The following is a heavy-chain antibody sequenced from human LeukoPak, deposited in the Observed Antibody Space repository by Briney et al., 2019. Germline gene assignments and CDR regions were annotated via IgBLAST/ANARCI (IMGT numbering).Heavy chain of an antibody. D-gene: IGHD3-10*01. CDR2: ISGSGGST. Sequence: GGSLRLSCAASGFTFSSYAMSWVRQAPGKGLEWVSAISGSGGSTYYADSVKGRFTISRDNSKNTLYLQMNSLSAEDTAVYYCANHPHVLLLWFGDHWGAFDIWGQGTMVTVSS. V-gene: IGHV3-23*01. CDR1: GFTFSSYA. CDR3: ANHPHVLLLWFGDHWGAFDI. J-gene: IGHJ3*02.